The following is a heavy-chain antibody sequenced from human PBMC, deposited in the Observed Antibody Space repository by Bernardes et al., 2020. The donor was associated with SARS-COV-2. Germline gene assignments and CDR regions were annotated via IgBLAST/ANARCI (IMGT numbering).Heavy chain of an antibody. Sequence: GGSLRLSCAASGFTFSSYSMNWVRQAPGKGLEWVSSISSSSSYIYYADSVKGRFTISRDNAKNSLYLQMNSLRAEDTAVYYCARGSGNYYFDYWGRGTLITVSS. CDR2: ISSSSSYI. V-gene: IGHV3-21*01. CDR3: ARGSGNYYFDY. CDR1: GFTFSSYS. J-gene: IGHJ4*02. D-gene: IGHD6-19*01.